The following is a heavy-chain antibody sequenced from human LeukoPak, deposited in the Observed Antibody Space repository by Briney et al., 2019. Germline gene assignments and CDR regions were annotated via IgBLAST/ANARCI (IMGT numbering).Heavy chain of an antibody. Sequence: PGGSLRLSCAASGFTFSNAWMSWVRQAPGKGLEWVGRIKSKTDGGTTDYAAPVKGRFNISRDDSKNTLYLQMNSLKTEDTAVYYCTTDEYYDSSGYYYGLEFDYWGQGTLVTVSS. J-gene: IGHJ4*02. V-gene: IGHV3-15*01. D-gene: IGHD3-22*01. CDR3: TTDEYYDSSGYYYGLEFDY. CDR2: IKSKTDGGTT. CDR1: GFTFSNAW.